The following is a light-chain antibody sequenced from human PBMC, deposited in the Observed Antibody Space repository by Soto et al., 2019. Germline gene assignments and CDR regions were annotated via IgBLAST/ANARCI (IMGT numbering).Light chain of an antibody. CDR2: CAS. J-gene: IGKJ4*01. V-gene: IGKV4-1*01. Sequence: DIVMTQSPDSLVVSLGERATINCRSSQNILNSPDKRNYLAWYQQKSGQPPKLLIYCASTRESGVPVRFSGSGSGTDFTLTISSLQAEDVAVYYCQQYYSAPQSTFGGGTKVEIK. CDR3: QQYYSAPQST. CDR1: QNILNSPDKRNY.